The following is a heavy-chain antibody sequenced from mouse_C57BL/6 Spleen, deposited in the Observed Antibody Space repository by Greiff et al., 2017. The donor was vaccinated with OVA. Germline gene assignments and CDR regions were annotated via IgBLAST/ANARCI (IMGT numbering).Heavy chain of an antibody. Sequence: EVQLLQSGPGLVQPGASLKISCAASGFTFTDYYMNWVHQTPGKRLEWIGVISPNTDGTSYDQKFKGKSTLTGDKSSSTAYMELRSLTSEDSAVYYCARGLPYAMDDWGKGTSVTVSS. CDR3: ARGLPYAMDD. J-gene: IGHJ4*01. D-gene: IGHD2-10*01. V-gene: IGHV1-26*01. CDR1: GFTFTDYY. CDR2: ISPNTDGT.